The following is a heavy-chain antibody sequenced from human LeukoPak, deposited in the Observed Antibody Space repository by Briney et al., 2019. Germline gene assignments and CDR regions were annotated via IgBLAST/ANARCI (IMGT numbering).Heavy chain of an antibody. D-gene: IGHD3-16*01. Sequence: GGSLTLSCAASGFTFSTFAMSWVRQAPGKGLEWVSSISSSSSYIYYADSVKGRFTISRDNAKNSLYLQMNSLRAEDTAVYYCARDAGGYGMDVWGQGTTVTVSS. CDR2: ISSSSSYI. V-gene: IGHV3-21*01. J-gene: IGHJ6*02. CDR1: GFTFSTFA. CDR3: ARDAGGYGMDV.